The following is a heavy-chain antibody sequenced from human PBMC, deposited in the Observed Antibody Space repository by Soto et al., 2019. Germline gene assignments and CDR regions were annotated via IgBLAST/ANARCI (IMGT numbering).Heavy chain of an antibody. D-gene: IGHD2-15*01. Sequence: SGPTLVNPTQTLTLTCPFSGFSLSTSGVGVGWIRQPPGKALEWLALIYWNDDKRYSPSLKSRLTITMDTSKNQVVLTMTNMDPVDTATYYCARSPGGYCIGGSCYSYYYYMDVWGKGTTVTVSS. CDR3: ARSPGGYCIGGSCYSYYYYMDV. J-gene: IGHJ6*03. V-gene: IGHV2-5*01. CDR2: IYWNDDK. CDR1: GFSLSTSGVG.